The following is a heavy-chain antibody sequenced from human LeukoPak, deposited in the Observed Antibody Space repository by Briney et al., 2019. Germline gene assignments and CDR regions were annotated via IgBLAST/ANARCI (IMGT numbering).Heavy chain of an antibody. D-gene: IGHD6-13*01. CDR1: GFTFSSYW. V-gene: IGHV3-7*03. CDR2: IKQDGSEK. Sequence: GGSLRLSCAASGFTFSSYWMSWVRQAPGKGLEWVANIKQDGSEKYYVDSVKGRFTISRDNAKNSLYLQMNSLRAEDTAVYYCARDRLGYSSSWPYGMDVWGQGTTVTVSS. J-gene: IGHJ6*02. CDR3: ARDRLGYSSSWPYGMDV.